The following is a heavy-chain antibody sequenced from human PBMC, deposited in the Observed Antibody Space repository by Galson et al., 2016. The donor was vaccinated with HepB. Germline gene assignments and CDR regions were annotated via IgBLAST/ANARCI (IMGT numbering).Heavy chain of an antibody. D-gene: IGHD6-13*01. Sequence: SLRLSCAASGFTFSSYGMHWVRQAPGKGLEWVAVIWYDGSKRNYVESVKGRFTISRDNSKNTLYLEMNSLRVDDTAVYYCAKGASRSSSWNDHWGQGTLVTVSS. CDR1: GFTFSSYG. J-gene: IGHJ4*02. V-gene: IGHV3-33*06. CDR2: IWYDGSKR. CDR3: AKGASRSSSWNDH.